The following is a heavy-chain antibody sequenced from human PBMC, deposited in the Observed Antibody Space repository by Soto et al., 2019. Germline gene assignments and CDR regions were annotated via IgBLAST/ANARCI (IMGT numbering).Heavy chain of an antibody. CDR2: ISASGGST. CDR3: ANSSPPFDY. J-gene: IGHJ4*02. V-gene: IGHV3-23*01. Sequence: EVQLLDSGGGLVQPGGSLRLCCAASGFTFSRYAMSWVRQAPGKGLEWVSAISASGGSTYYADSVKGRFTISRDNSKNTLYLQMNSLRAEYTAVYYCANSSPPFDYWGQGTLVTVSS. CDR1: GFTFSRYA. D-gene: IGHD6-13*01.